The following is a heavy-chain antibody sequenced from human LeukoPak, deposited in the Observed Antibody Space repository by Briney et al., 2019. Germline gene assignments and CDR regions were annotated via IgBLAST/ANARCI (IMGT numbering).Heavy chain of an antibody. Sequence: SETLSLTCTVSGGSISSYYWSWIRQPPGKGLEWIGYIYYSGSTNYNPSLKSRVTISVDTSKNQFSLKLSSVTAADTAVYYCARDRSIYGSGAFDIWGQGTMVTVSS. CDR2: IYYSGST. CDR1: GGSISSYY. CDR3: ARDRSIYGSGAFDI. V-gene: IGHV4-59*12. D-gene: IGHD3-3*01. J-gene: IGHJ3*02.